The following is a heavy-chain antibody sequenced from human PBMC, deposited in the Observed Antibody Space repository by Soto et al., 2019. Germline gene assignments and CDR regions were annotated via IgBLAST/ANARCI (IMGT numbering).Heavy chain of an antibody. Sequence: PAETLSLTCTISGDFISSYNWWTWVRQSPGKGLEWIGEIYHNKNTNYNPTLESRVAIALAESNNRFSRLLPSVTAAAPAVYYCGGGGHDFWGAYSGSLSQSYGLDVWGQGTTVTVSS. CDR2: IYHNKNT. D-gene: IGHD3-3*01. CDR3: GGGGHDFWGAYSGSLSQSYGLDV. J-gene: IGHJ6*02. CDR1: GDFISSYNW. V-gene: IGHV4-4*02.